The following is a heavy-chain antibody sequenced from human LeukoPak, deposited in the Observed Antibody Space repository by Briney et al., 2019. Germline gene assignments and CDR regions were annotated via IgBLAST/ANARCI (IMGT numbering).Heavy chain of an antibody. V-gene: IGHV1-8*01. CDR3: ARDKYYYGSGTFYSSAVFDY. CDR1: GYTFTSYD. CDR2: MNPNSGNT. Sequence: GASVKVSCKASGYTFTSYDINWVRQATGQGLEWMGWMNPNSGNTGYAQKFQGRVTMTRNTSISTAYMELSSLRSEDTAVYYCARDKYYYGSGTFYSSAVFDYWGQGTLVAVSS. J-gene: IGHJ4*02. D-gene: IGHD3-10*01.